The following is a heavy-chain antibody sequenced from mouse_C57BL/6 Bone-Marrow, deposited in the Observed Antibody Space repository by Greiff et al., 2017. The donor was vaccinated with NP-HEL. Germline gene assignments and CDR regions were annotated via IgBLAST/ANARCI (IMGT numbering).Heavy chain of an antibody. CDR3: ARGDYGSSPY. D-gene: IGHD1-1*01. CDR1: GFTFSSYA. CDR2: ISDGGSYT. J-gene: IGHJ3*01. V-gene: IGHV5-4*03. Sequence: EVMLVESGGGLVKPGGSLKLSCAASGFTFSSYAVSWVRQTPEKRLEWVATISDGGSYTYYPDNVKGRFTISRDNAKNNLYLQMSHLKSEDTAMYYCARGDYGSSPYWGQGTLVTVSA.